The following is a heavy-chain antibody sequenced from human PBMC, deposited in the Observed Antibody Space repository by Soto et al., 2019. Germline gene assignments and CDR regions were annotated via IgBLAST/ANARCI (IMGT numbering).Heavy chain of an antibody. D-gene: IGHD6-13*01. V-gene: IGHV3-33*01. CDR1: GFTFSSYG. CDR3: ARSPYSSSWYFAFDI. CDR2: IWYDGSNK. J-gene: IGHJ3*02. Sequence: QVQLVESGGGVVQPGRSLRLSCAASGFTFSSYGMHWVRQAPGKGLEWVAVIWYDGSNKYYADSVKGRFTISRDNSKNSLYLKMNSLRDEDTAVYYCARSPYSSSWYFAFDIWGQGTMVTVAS.